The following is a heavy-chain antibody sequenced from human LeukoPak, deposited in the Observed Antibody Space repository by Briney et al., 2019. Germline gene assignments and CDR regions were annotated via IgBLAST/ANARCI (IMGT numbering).Heavy chain of an antibody. Sequence: SETLSLTCTVSGGSISSYYWSWIRQPPGKGLEWIGYIFYSGSTNYNPSLKSRVTISVDTSKNQFSLKLSSVTAADTAVYYCARHEVVVPFFYYWGQGTLVTVSS. CDR3: ARHEVVVPFFYY. D-gene: IGHD2-15*01. CDR1: GGSISSYY. J-gene: IGHJ4*02. V-gene: IGHV4-59*08. CDR2: IFYSGST.